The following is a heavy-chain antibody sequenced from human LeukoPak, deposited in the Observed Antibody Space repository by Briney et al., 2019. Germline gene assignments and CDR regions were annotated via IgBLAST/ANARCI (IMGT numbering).Heavy chain of an antibody. Sequence: SGGSLRLSCVASGLTFSSYWMSWVRQAPGKGLEWVANIKQDGSEKYYVDSVKGRFTISRDNAKNSLYLQMSSLRAEDTAVYYCVRLHSGFDYWGQGTLVTVSS. CDR1: GLTFSSYW. J-gene: IGHJ4*02. V-gene: IGHV3-7*01. CDR3: VRLHSGFDY. CDR2: IKQDGSEK. D-gene: IGHD1-26*01.